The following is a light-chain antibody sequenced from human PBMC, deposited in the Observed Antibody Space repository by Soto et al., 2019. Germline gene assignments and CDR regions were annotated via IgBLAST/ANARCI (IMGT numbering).Light chain of an antibody. J-gene: IGKJ4*01. CDR3: QQYESYSPLT. Sequence: DIQMTQSPSTLSASVGDRVTITCRASQRMNSWLAWYQQKPGKAPKRLIYKASGLESGVPSSFSGSGSGTDVTLTISSLQPADFATFHCQQYESYSPLTFGGGTKVEIK. CDR1: QRMNSW. CDR2: KAS. V-gene: IGKV1-5*03.